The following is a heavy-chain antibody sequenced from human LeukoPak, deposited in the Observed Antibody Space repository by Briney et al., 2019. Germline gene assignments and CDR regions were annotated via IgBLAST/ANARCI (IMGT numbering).Heavy chain of an antibody. D-gene: IGHD3-22*01. CDR3: ARLGGITMTVDY. CDR1: GGSISDYY. V-gene: IGHV4-59*01. CDR2: IYYSGST. J-gene: IGHJ4*02. Sequence: SETLSLTCTVSGGSISDYYWTWIRQPPGKGLEWIGYIYYSGSTNYNPSLKSRVTISVDTSKNQFSLKLSSVTAADTAVYYCARLGGITMTVDYWGQGTLVTVSS.